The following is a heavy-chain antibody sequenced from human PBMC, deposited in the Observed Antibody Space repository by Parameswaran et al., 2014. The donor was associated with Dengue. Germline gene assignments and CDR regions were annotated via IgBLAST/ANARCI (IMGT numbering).Heavy chain of an antibody. Sequence: RQPPGKGLEWIGEINHSGSTNYNPSLKSRLTISVDTSKNQFSLNLSSVTAADTALYYCAGRGGNFDSWGQGTLVTVSS. CDR3: AGRGGNFDS. D-gene: IGHD3-16*01. J-gene: IGHJ4*02. V-gene: IGHV4-34*01. CDR2: INHSGST.